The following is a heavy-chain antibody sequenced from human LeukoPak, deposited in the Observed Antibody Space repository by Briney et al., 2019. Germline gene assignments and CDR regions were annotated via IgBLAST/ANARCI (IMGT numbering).Heavy chain of an antibody. CDR2: INHRGST. D-gene: IGHD3-9*01. J-gene: IGHJ4*02. CDR3: ARGPDILTGYTSFLRRFYFDY. CDR1: GGSFRVYY. Sequence: PSETLSLTCAVYGGSFRVYYWGWFPRPPGKGLEGFGEINHRGSTNYNPSLKSRVTISVDTSKNQFSLKLSSVTAADTAVYYCARGPDILTGYTSFLRRFYFDYWGQGTLVTVSS. V-gene: IGHV4-34*01.